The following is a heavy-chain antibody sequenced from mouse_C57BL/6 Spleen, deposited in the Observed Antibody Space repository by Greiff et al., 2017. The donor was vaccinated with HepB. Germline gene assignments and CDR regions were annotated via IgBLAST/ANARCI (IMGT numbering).Heavy chain of an antibody. CDR3: ARKGYGNPFAY. D-gene: IGHD2-10*02. Sequence: DVQLVESGGGLVKPGGSLKLSCAASGFTFSSYAMSWVRQTPEKRLEWVATISDGGSYTYYPDNVKGRFTISRDNAKNKLYLQMSHLKSEDTAMYYGARKGYGNPFAYWGQGTLVTVSA. CDR1: GFTFSSYA. J-gene: IGHJ3*01. V-gene: IGHV5-4*01. CDR2: ISDGGSYT.